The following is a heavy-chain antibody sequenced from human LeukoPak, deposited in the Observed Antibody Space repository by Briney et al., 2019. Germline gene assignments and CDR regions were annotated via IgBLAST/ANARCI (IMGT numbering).Heavy chain of an antibody. V-gene: IGHV3-48*03. CDR3: ARTYYYDSSGYSQYYYGMDV. CDR2: ISSSGSTI. Sequence: GGSLRLSCAASGFTFSSYEMNWVRQAPGKGLEWVSYISSSGSTIYYADSVKGRFTISRDNAKNSLYLQTNSLRAEDTAVYYCARTYYYDSSGYSQYYYGMDVWGQGTTVTVSS. D-gene: IGHD3-22*01. CDR1: GFTFSSYE. J-gene: IGHJ6*02.